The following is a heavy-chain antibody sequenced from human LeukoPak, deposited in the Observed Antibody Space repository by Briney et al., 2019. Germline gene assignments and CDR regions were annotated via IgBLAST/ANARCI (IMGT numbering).Heavy chain of an antibody. Sequence: GGSLRLSCAASGFTFSSYAMHWVRQAPGKGLEWVAVISYDGSNKYYADSVKGRFTISRDNFKNTLYLQMNSLRAEDTAVYYCARSGSGYYNGVYWGQGTLVTVSS. CDR1: GFTFSSYA. CDR2: ISYDGSNK. J-gene: IGHJ4*02. CDR3: ARSGSGYYNGVY. D-gene: IGHD3-22*01. V-gene: IGHV3-30-3*01.